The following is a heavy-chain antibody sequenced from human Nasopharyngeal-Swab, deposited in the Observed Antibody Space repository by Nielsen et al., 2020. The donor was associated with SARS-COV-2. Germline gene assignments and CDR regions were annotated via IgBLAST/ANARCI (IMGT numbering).Heavy chain of an antibody. Sequence: GESLKISCAASGFTFSSYSMNWVRQAPGKGLEWVSYISSSSSTVHYTDSVKGRFTISRDNAKNSLYLQMNSLRAEDTAVYYCARAYDNSGDGFDTWGQGTMVTVSS. CDR2: ISSSSSTV. D-gene: IGHD3-22*01. J-gene: IGHJ3*02. CDR1: GFTFSSYS. V-gene: IGHV3-48*01. CDR3: ARAYDNSGDGFDT.